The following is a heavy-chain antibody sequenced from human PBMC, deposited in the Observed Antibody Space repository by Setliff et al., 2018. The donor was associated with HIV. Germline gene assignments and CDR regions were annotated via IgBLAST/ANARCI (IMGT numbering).Heavy chain of an antibody. CDR2: IIPISDMT. J-gene: IGHJ5*02. V-gene: IGHV1-69*13. CDR1: GGTFTNYI. D-gene: IGHD3-22*01. CDR3: ARDYYDSSGLFA. Sequence: SVKVSCKASGGTFTNYIYSWVRQAPGQGLEWMGGIIPISDMTHYAQHFQGRVTITADESTSTAYMELSSLRSEDTAVYYCARDYYDSSGLFAWGQGTLVTVSS.